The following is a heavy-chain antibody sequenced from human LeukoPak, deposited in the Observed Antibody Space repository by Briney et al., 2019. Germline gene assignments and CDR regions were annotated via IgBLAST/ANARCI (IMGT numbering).Heavy chain of an antibody. CDR1: GFTFSSYA. V-gene: IGHV3-64D*06. CDR3: VKPDYGDNAFYYYYGMDV. J-gene: IGHJ6*04. Sequence: GGSLRLSRSASGFTFSSYAMHWVRQAPGKGLEYVSAISCNGGSTYYADSVKGRFTISRDNSKNTLYLQMSSLRAEDTAVYYCVKPDYGDNAFYYYYGMDVWGKGTTVTVSS. CDR2: ISCNGGST. D-gene: IGHD4-17*01.